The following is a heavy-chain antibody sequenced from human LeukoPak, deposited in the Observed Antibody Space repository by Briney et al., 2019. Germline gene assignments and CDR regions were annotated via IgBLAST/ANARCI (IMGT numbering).Heavy chain of an antibody. J-gene: IGHJ6*03. CDR2: ISNSSSYI. CDR3: ARVEYSSSVYMDV. Sequence: PGGSLRLSCAASGFTFSSYSMNWVRQAPGKGLEWVSSISNSSSYIYYADSVKGRFTISRDNAKNSLYLQMNSLRAEDTAVYYCARVEYSSSVYMDVWGKGTTVTVSS. CDR1: GFTFSSYS. V-gene: IGHV3-21*01. D-gene: IGHD6-6*01.